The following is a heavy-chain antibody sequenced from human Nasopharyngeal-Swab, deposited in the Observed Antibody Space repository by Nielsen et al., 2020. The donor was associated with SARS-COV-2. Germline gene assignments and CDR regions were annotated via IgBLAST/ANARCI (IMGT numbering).Heavy chain of an antibody. CDR2: IYSGGST. J-gene: IGHJ4*02. V-gene: IGHV3-53*01. CDR3: ARDQYGDYGDY. Sequence: VRQAPGKGLEWVSVIYSGGSTYYADSVKGRFTISRDNSKNTLYLQMNSLRAEDTVVYYCARDQYGDYGDYWGQGTLVTVSS. D-gene: IGHD4-17*01.